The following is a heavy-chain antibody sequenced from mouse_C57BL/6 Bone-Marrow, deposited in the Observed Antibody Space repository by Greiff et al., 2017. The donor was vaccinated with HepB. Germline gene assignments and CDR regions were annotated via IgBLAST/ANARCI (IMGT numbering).Heavy chain of an antibody. V-gene: IGHV1-78*01. CDR1: GYTFTDHT. CDR3: GRGGWLLYFDY. CDR2: IYPRDGSI. D-gene: IGHD2-3*01. J-gene: IGHJ2*01. Sequence: QVQLQQSDAELVKPGASVKKSCKVSGYTFTDHTIHWMKQRPEQGWEGMGFIYPRDGSIKYNEKFKGKATLTADKSSSTAYMQLNSLTSEDSAVYFCGRGGWLLYFDYWGQGTTLTVSS.